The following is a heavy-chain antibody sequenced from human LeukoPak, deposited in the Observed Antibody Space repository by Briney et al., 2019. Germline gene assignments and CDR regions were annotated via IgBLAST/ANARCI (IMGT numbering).Heavy chain of an antibody. CDR2: ISGSGGST. V-gene: IGHV3-23*01. CDR1: GFTFSSYA. Sequence: GGSLRLSCAASGFTFSSYAMSWVRQAPGKGLEWVSAISGSGGSTYYADSVKGRFTISRDNSKNTLYLQMNSLRAEDTAVYYCARVKMDSSGYYYARSYFDYWGQGTLATVSS. J-gene: IGHJ4*02. D-gene: IGHD3-22*01. CDR3: ARVKMDSSGYYYARSYFDY.